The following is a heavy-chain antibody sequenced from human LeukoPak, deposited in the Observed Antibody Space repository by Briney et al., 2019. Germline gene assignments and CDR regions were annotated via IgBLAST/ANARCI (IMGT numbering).Heavy chain of an antibody. D-gene: IGHD3-22*01. CDR1: GFTFRSYA. J-gene: IGHJ4*02. Sequence: GGSLRLSCAASGFTFRSYAMSWVRQAPGKGLEWVSAISGSGGSTYYADSVKGRFTISRDNSKTTLYLQMNSLRAEDTAVYYCAKGHSSGYYHPPPDFDYWGQGTLVTVSS. V-gene: IGHV3-23*01. CDR3: AKGHSSGYYHPPPDFDY. CDR2: ISGSGGST.